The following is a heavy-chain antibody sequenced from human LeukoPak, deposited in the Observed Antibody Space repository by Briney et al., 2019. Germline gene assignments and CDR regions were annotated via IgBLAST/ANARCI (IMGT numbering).Heavy chain of an antibody. CDR1: GFTFSSYS. D-gene: IGHD2-15*01. Sequence: GGSLRLSCAASGFTFSSYSMNWVRQAPGKGLEWVANIKQDGSDKYYVDSVKGRFTIYRDNAKNSLYLQMNSLRAEDTAVYYCARSLGYCSAGSCFPFDYWGQGTLVTVSS. CDR2: IKQDGSDK. J-gene: IGHJ4*02. CDR3: ARSLGYCSAGSCFPFDY. V-gene: IGHV3-7*05.